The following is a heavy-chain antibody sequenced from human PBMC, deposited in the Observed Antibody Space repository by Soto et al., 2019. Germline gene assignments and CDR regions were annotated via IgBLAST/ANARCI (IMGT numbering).Heavy chain of an antibody. CDR1: GGSISSGDYY. CDR2: IFYTGST. Sequence: QVQLQESGPGLVKPSQTLSLTCTVSGGSISSGDYYWSWIRQSPGTGLEWIGYIFYTGSTYNNPSLRSRLAISVDTSKNHHFQMLSSVTVADAAVYYCSIEPLKLYGMDVWGQGTTVTVSS. CDR3: SIEPLKLYGMDV. J-gene: IGHJ6*02. V-gene: IGHV4-30-4*01.